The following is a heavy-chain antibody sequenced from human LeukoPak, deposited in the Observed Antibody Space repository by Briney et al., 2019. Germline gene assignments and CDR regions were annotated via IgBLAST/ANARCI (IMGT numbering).Heavy chain of an antibody. CDR2: IIPIFGTA. CDR1: GGTFSSYA. Sequence: SVNVSCKASGGTFSSYAISWVRQAPGQGLEWMGGIIPIFGTANYAQKFQGRVTITTDESTSTAYMELSSVRSGDTAVYYCAIHCRRRKWGYYYYMDVWGKGTTVTVSS. D-gene: IGHD7-27*01. V-gene: IGHV1-69*05. CDR3: AIHCRRRKWGYYYYMDV. J-gene: IGHJ6*03.